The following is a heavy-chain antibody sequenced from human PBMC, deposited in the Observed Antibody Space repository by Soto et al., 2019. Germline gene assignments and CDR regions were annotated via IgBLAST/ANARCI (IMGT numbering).Heavy chain of an antibody. J-gene: IGHJ3*02. D-gene: IGHD3-10*02. V-gene: IGHV1-69*13. CDR1: GGTFSSYA. CDR2: IISLFGTA. Sequence: SVKVSCKASGGTFSSYAISWVRQAPGQGLEWMGGIISLFGTANYAQKLQGRVTITPDASTSTAYMELSSQRSEDRAVYYCSRGYYYVTLLYAFDIWGQGTMVTVSS. CDR3: SRGYYYVTLLYAFDI.